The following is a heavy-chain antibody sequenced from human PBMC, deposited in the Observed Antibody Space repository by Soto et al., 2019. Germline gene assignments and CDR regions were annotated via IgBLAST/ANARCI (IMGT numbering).Heavy chain of an antibody. CDR3: ARAGSIQLHHAPYFDY. CDR2: IYYSGST. CDR1: GGSISSGDYY. V-gene: IGHV4-30-4*01. D-gene: IGHD5-18*01. J-gene: IGHJ4*02. Sequence: LCGGSISSGDYYWSWIRQPPGKGLEWIGYIYYSGSTYYNPSLKSRVTISVDTSKNQFSLKLSSVTAADTAVYYCARAGSIQLHHAPYFDYWGQGTLVTVSS.